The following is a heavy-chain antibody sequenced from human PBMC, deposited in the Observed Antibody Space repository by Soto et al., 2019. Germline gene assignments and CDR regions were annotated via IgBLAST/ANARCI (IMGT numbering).Heavy chain of an antibody. J-gene: IGHJ6*02. CDR2: IIPILGIA. CDR3: ARDTLKGGGSCTQGGCYYYGMDV. Sequence: QVQLVQSGAEVKKPGSSVKVSCKASGGTFSSYTISWVRQAPGQGLEWMGRIIPILGIANYAQKFQGRVTITADKSTSTAYMELSSLRSEDTAVYYCARDTLKGGGSCTQGGCYYYGMDVWGQGTTVTVSS. D-gene: IGHD2-15*01. V-gene: IGHV1-69*08. CDR1: GGTFSSYT.